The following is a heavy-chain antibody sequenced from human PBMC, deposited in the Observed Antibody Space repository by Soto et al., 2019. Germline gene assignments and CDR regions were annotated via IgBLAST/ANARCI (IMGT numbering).Heavy chain of an antibody. J-gene: IGHJ4*02. CDR1: GYSISSGYY. CDR3: VTSRVSIAVAGETEYYFDY. V-gene: IGHV4-38-2*01. D-gene: IGHD6-19*01. Sequence: SETLALSFAVSGYSISSGYYWGWLRQPPGKGLEWIGSIYHGGSTYYNPSLNSRVALSIDMTNNHVSLILKSVTAADTAVYYCVTSRVSIAVAGETEYYFDYWGQGTLVTVSS. CDR2: IYHGGST.